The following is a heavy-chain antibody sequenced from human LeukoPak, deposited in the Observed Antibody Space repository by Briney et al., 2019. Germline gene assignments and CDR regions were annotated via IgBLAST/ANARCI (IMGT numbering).Heavy chain of an antibody. CDR1: GYTFTDYY. V-gene: IGHV1-2*02. D-gene: IGHD3-3*01. CDR3: ARDPLGHEYDFDY. J-gene: IGHJ4*02. CDR2: INLNSGDT. Sequence: ASVKVSCKASGYTFTDYYMHWVRQAPGQGLECMGWINLNSGDTYYAQKFQGGVTMTRDTSISTAYMELSRLRSDDTAVYYCARDPLGHEYDFDYWGQGTLVTVSS.